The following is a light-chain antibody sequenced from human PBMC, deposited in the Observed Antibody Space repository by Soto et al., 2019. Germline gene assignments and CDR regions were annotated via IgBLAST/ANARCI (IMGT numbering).Light chain of an antibody. CDR1: RLGNKY. Sequence: SYELTQPPSVSVSPGQTASITCSGDRLGNKYVCWYHQKPGQSPVLVIYQNNKRPSGIPDRFSGSNSGNTATLTISGTQATDEADFYCQAWDSNTDVVFGGGTKLTVL. V-gene: IGLV3-1*01. CDR3: QAWDSNTDVV. CDR2: QNN. J-gene: IGLJ2*01.